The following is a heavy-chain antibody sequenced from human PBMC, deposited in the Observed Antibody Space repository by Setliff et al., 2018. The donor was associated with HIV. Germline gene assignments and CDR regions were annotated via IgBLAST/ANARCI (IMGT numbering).Heavy chain of an antibody. CDR3: ARAVYYFDF. Sequence: PSETLSLTCTVSDDFITSYYWSWIRQPPGKGLEWIGYIYYSGSTNYNPSLKSRVTISLDMSTSQFSLRLSSVTAADKAVYYCARAVYYFDFWGQGTLVTVSS. CDR2: IYYSGST. D-gene: IGHD1-20*01. CDR1: DDFITSYY. J-gene: IGHJ4*02. V-gene: IGHV4-59*01.